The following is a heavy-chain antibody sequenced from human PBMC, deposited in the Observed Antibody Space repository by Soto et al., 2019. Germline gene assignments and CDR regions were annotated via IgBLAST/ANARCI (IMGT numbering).Heavy chain of an antibody. J-gene: IGHJ6*03. CDR2: IYHSGST. V-gene: IGHV4-4*02. Sequence: PSETLSLTCAVSSGSISSSNWWSWVRQPPGKGLEWIGEIYHSGSTNYNPSLKSRVTISVDKSKNQFSLKLSSVTAADTAVYYCARVTVNKGIDYYYYMDVWGKGTTVTVSS. CDR3: ARVTVNKGIDYYYYMDV. CDR1: SGSISSSNW. D-gene: IGHD4-17*01.